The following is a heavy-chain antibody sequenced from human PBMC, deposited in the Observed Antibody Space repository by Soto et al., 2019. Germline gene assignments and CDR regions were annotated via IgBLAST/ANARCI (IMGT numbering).Heavy chain of an antibody. CDR2: IFSSEHF. CDR3: ARHTPAISISDH. Sequence: PSETLSLTCVGVSFGTYYWSWIRQPPGKGLELLGYIFSSEHFKYNPSLKSRLTISVDPSKNHVSLRLTSVTAADTAVYYCARHTPAISISDHWGQGTLVTVSS. J-gene: IGHJ4*02. D-gene: IGHD2-15*01. CDR1: VSFGTYY. V-gene: IGHV4-59*08.